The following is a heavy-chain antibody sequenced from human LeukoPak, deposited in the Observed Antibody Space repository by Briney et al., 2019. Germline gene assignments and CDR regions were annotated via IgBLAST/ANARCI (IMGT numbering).Heavy chain of an antibody. CDR2: IKQDGSEK. J-gene: IGHJ6*03. CDR1: GFTFSSYW. V-gene: IGHV3-7*01. Sequence: PGGSLRLSCAASGFTFSSYWMSWVRQAPGKGLEWVANIKQDGSEKYYVDSVKGRFTISRDNAKNSLNLQMNSLRAEDTAVYYCARVSSKATVRGLITKKNYYYYYMDVWGKGTTVTISS. D-gene: IGHD3-10*01. CDR3: ARVSSKATVRGLITKKNYYYYYMDV.